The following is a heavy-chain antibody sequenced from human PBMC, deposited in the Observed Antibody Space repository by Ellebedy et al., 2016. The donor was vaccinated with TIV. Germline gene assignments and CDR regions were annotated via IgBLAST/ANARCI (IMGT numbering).Heavy chain of an antibody. J-gene: IGHJ3*02. D-gene: IGHD6-19*01. CDR2: IYHSGSI. CDR3: ARIRYTSGWYAAFDI. Sequence: MPSETLSLTCAVSGGSISSNNWWCWVRQPPGRGLEWIGEIYHSGSINYNPSLKSRVTFSLDKSKSQFYLKLSSVTAADTAVYHCARIRYTSGWYAAFDIWGQGTMVIVSS. V-gene: IGHV4-4*02. CDR1: GGSISSNNW.